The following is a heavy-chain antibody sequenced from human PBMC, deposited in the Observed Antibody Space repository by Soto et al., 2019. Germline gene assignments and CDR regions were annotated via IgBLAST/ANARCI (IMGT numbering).Heavy chain of an antibody. CDR3: VRVTEDTASFDY. V-gene: IGHV3-72*01. J-gene: IGHJ4*02. Sequence: EVQLVESGGGLVQPGGSLRLSCAASGFSFSDHYMDWVRQAPGKGLEWIGRTRNKANSHTTEYAASVKGRFTISRDDSQNSLYLQMNSLKTEDTAVYYCVRVTEDTASFDYWGQGTPVTVSS. D-gene: IGHD5-18*01. CDR2: TRNKANSHTT. CDR1: GFSFSDHY.